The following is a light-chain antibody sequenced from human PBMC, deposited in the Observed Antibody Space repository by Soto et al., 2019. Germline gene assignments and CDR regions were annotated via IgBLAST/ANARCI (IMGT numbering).Light chain of an antibody. J-gene: IGKJ5*01. CDR1: QSVSSN. V-gene: IGKV3-11*01. CDR2: GAS. Sequence: EIVMAQSPATLSVSPGERATLSCRASQSVSSNLAWYQQKPGQAPRLLIYGASSRATVIPDRFSGSGSGTDFTLTISSLEPEDFAVYYCQQRSNWPPITFGQGTRLEI. CDR3: QQRSNWPPIT.